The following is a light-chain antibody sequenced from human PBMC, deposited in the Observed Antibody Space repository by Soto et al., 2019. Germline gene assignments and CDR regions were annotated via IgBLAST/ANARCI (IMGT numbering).Light chain of an antibody. V-gene: IGKV3-11*01. CDR3: QQRSNWPRT. CDR1: QTVSSY. Sequence: EIVLTQSPGTLSLSPGEGATLSCWASQTVSSYLAWYQQKPGQAPRLLIYDASNRATGIPARFSGSGSGTDFTLTISSLEPEDFAVYYCQQRSNWPRTFGQGTKVDI. CDR2: DAS. J-gene: IGKJ1*01.